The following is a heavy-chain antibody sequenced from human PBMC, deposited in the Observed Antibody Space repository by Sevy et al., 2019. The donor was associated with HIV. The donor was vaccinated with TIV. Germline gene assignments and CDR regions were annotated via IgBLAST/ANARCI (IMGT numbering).Heavy chain of an antibody. V-gene: IGHV3-30*18. CDR2: ISYDGSNK. CDR3: AKSRDYYDSSGYYLDY. CDR1: GFTFSSYG. D-gene: IGHD3-22*01. Sequence: GGSLRLSCAASGFTFSSYGMHWVRQAPGKGLEWVAVISYDGSNKYYAHSVKGRFTISRDNSKNTLYLQMNSLRAEDTAVYYCAKSRDYYDSSGYYLDYWGQGTLVTVSS. J-gene: IGHJ4*02.